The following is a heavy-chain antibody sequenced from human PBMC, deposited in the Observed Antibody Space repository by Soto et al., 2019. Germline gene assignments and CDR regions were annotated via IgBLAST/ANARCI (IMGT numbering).Heavy chain of an antibody. CDR3: ASITALLPHFAY. CDR1: GGSISSSNYY. CDR2: IYYSGST. V-gene: IGHV4-39*01. Sequence: PSETLSLTCTVSGGSISSSNYYWGWIRQPPGKGLEWIGTIYYSGSTYYNPSLKSRVTISVDTSKNQFSLKLSSVTAADTAVYYCASITALLPHFAYWGQGTLVTVYS. D-gene: IGHD6-13*01. J-gene: IGHJ4*02.